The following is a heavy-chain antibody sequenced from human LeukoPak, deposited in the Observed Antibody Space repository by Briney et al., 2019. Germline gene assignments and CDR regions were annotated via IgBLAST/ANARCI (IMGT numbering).Heavy chain of an antibody. J-gene: IGHJ1*01. V-gene: IGHV4-31*03. Sequence: SQTLSPTCTVSGASISSGGYYWSWIRQHPGKGLEWIGYISYSGSPYYNPSLKSRVTISVDTSRNQFSLKLSSVTAADTAVYYCARGPHCSSTSCYSEYFHHWGQGTLVTVSS. CDR1: GASISSGGYY. CDR2: ISYSGSP. CDR3: ARGPHCSSTSCYSEYFHH. D-gene: IGHD2-2*01.